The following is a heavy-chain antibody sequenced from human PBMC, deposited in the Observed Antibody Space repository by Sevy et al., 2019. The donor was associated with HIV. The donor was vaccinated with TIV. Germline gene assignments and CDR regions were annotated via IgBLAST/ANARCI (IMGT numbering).Heavy chain of an antibody. V-gene: IGHV3-7*03. CDR2: IKQDESEK. J-gene: IGHJ4*02. D-gene: IGHD3-22*01. CDR1: GFSFSSYW. Sequence: GGSLRLSCAASGFSFSSYWMHWVRQAPGKGLKWVANIKQDESEKYYAASVKGRLTISRDNAKNSVYLQMNSLRPEDTAIYYCARGNSGSFDYWGQGTLVTVSS. CDR3: ARGNSGSFDY.